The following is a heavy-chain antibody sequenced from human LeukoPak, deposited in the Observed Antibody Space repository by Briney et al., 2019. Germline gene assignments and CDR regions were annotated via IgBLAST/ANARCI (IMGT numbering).Heavy chain of an antibody. CDR1: GLTVSSNY. J-gene: IGHJ4*02. CDR3: ARDSGSGWTVDY. V-gene: IGHV3-48*02. Sequence: GGSLRLSCAASGLTVSSNYMSWVRQAPGKGLEWVSYITRSSKTIFYADSVKGRLTISRDNAKNSLYLQLNSLRDEDTAVYYCARDSGSGWTVDYWGQGTLVTVSS. CDR2: ITRSSKTI. D-gene: IGHD6-19*01.